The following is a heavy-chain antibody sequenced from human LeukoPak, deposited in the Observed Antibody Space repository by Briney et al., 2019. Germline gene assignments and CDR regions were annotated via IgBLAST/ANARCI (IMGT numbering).Heavy chain of an antibody. Sequence: QTGGSLRLSCAASGFTVSSNYMSWVRQAPGKGLEWVSVIYSGGSTYYADSVKGRFTISRDNSKNTLYLQMNSLRAEDTAVYYCAREQSYYPYMDVWGKGTTVTVSS. J-gene: IGHJ6*03. CDR2: IYSGGST. D-gene: IGHD3-10*01. V-gene: IGHV3-53*01. CDR3: AREQSYYPYMDV. CDR1: GFTVSSNY.